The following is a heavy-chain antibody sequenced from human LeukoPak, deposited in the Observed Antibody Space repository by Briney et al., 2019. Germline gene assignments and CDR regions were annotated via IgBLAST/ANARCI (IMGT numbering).Heavy chain of an antibody. CDR3: AKDYDFWSSGYFDY. CDR1: GFTFSSYG. CDR2: ISYDGSNR. V-gene: IGHV3-30*18. D-gene: IGHD3-3*01. J-gene: IGHJ4*02. Sequence: GVSLRLSCAASGFTFSSYGMHWVRQAPGKGLEWVAVISYDGSNRYYADSVKGRFTISRDNSKNTLYLQMNSLRAEDTAVYHCAKDYDFWSSGYFDYWGQGTLVTVSS.